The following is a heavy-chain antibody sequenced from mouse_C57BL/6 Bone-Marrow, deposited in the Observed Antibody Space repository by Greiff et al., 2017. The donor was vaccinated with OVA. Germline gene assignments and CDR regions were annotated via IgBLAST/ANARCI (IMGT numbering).Heavy chain of an antibody. V-gene: IGHV1-82*01. CDR3: ARFSPYFDV. Sequence: QVQLQQSGPELVKPGASVKISCKASGYAFSSSWMNWVKQRPGKGLEWIGRIYPGDGDTNYNGKFKGKATLTADKSSSTAYIQLSSLTSEDSAVYFCARFSPYFDVWGTGTTVTVSS. CDR1: GYAFSSSW. CDR2: IYPGDGDT. J-gene: IGHJ1*03.